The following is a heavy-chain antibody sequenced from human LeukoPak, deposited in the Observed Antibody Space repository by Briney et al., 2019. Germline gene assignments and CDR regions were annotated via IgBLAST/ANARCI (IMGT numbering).Heavy chain of an antibody. V-gene: IGHV1-3*01. J-gene: IGHJ4*02. Sequence: GASVKVSCKASGYTFTDYIMHWVRQAPGQRLEWMGWINAGNGDTEYSQMFQGRVTITRDTTASTAYMELSSLRYEDTAIYYCARLTVVGRTDNWGQGTLVTVSS. D-gene: IGHD2-15*01. CDR2: INAGNGDT. CDR1: GYTFTDYI. CDR3: ARLTVVGRTDN.